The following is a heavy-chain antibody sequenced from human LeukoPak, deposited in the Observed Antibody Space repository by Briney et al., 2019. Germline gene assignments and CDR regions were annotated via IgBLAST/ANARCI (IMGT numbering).Heavy chain of an antibody. V-gene: IGHV4-38-2*01. CDR1: GYSISSGYY. CDR3: ARQGIVVVPAARVQYFQH. Sequence: SETLSLTCAVSGYSISSGYYWGWIRQPPGKWLEWIGSIYHSGSTYYNPSLKSRVTISVDTSKNQFSLKLSSVTAADTAVYYCARQGIVVVPAARVQYFQHWGQGTLVTVSS. D-gene: IGHD2-2*01. CDR2: IYHSGST. J-gene: IGHJ1*01.